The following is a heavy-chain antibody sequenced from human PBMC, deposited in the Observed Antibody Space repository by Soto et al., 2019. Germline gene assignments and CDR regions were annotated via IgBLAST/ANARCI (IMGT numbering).Heavy chain of an antibody. V-gene: IGHV4-59*10. CDR2: VYARGAT. CDR1: GASITSHY. D-gene: IGHD4-17*01. Sequence: SETLSLTCSVSGASITSHYWNWIRQSAGEGLQWIGRVYARGATNYNPSLKSRVTISGDTSKNQFSLKLTSVTAADTAVYYCARSSGDDFFYYGMDVWGQGTTVTVSS. J-gene: IGHJ6*02. CDR3: ARSSGDDFFYYGMDV.